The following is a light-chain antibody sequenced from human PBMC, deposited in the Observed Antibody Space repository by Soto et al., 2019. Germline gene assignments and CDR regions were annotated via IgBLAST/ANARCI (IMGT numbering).Light chain of an antibody. CDR2: GAS. V-gene: IGKV3-15*01. J-gene: IGKJ2*01. CDR1: ETVRTN. Sequence: IVMTQSPATLSVSPGERVTLSCRASETVRTNLAWFQQKPGQTPRLLIFGASTRATGIPTRFTGSGSETEFTLTSGSLQSEDLAVYYCQQYYNWPPYPFGQGTKLEIK. CDR3: QQYYNWPPYP.